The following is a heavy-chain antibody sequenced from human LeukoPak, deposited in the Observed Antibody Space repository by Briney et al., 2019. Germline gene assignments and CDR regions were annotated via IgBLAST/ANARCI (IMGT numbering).Heavy chain of an antibody. V-gene: IGHV4-59*08. D-gene: IGHD3-10*01. Sequence: PSETLSLTCTVSGASDRTFYWSWIRQPPGKGLEWIGYISYEGYTNYHLSLRSRVTISVDTSKNQFSLRLSAVTATDTALYYYARVNYRPGSYSAWFDPWGQGTLVTVSS. CDR1: GASDRTFY. CDR2: ISYEGYT. CDR3: ARVNYRPGSYSAWFDP. J-gene: IGHJ5*02.